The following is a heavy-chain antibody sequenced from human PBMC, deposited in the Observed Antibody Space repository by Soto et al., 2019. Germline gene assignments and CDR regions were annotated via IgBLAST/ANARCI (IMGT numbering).Heavy chain of an antibody. CDR2: ISDSGCST. J-gene: IGHJ6*03. Sequence: EVQLLESGGGLVQPGGSLRLSCAASGLTFNSYAMSWVRQAPGKGLVWVSAISDSGCSTYYADSVKGRLTISRDNSKKTLYLQMISLRLEDTAVYYCAKDSRSLTRITIFGVDYMDVWGKGTTVTVSS. D-gene: IGHD3-3*01. CDR1: GLTFNSYA. V-gene: IGHV3-23*01. CDR3: AKDSRSLTRITIFGVDYMDV.